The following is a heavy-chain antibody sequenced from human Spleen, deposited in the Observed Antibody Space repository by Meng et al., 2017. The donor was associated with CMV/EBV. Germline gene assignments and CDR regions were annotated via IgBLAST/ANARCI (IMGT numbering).Heavy chain of an antibody. CDR1: GFPFSDYY. V-gene: IGHV3-11*04. CDR3: ARDFSAVHNWLDS. D-gene: IGHD1-26*01. CDR2: ISSSGSII. J-gene: IGHJ5*01. Sequence: VASGFPFSDYYMTWIRQAPGKGLEWLSHISSSGSIIYYADSVKGRFTISRDNAKESLYLQMNSLRAEDTAVYYCARDFSAVHNWLDSWGQGTLVTVS.